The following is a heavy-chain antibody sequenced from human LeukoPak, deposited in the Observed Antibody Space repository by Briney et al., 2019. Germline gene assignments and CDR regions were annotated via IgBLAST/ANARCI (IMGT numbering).Heavy chain of an antibody. CDR3: ARSGRVVLPYWYFDL. CDR1: GGGGSINSFS. J-gene: IGHJ2*01. CDR2: IYYSGST. V-gene: IGHV4-59*01. Sequence: PSETLSLTCTVSGGGGSINSFSWSWIRQPPGKGLEWIGYIYYSGSTNYNPSLKSRVTISVDTSKNQFSLKLSSVTAADTAVYYCARSGRVVLPYWYFDLWGRGTLVTVSS. D-gene: IGHD2-21*01.